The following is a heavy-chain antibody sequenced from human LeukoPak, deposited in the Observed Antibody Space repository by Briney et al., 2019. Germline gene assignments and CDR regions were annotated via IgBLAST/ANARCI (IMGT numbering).Heavy chain of an antibody. D-gene: IGHD5-18*01. Sequence: GGSLRLSCAASGFTFSDYYMSWVRQAPGKGLEWVSAISGSGGSTYYADSVKGRFTISRDNSKNTLYLQMNSLRAEDTAVYYCAKYPSIIYGYPYYYCMDVWGKGTTVTISS. CDR1: GFTFSDYY. J-gene: IGHJ6*03. V-gene: IGHV3-23*01. CDR3: AKYPSIIYGYPYYYCMDV. CDR2: ISGSGGST.